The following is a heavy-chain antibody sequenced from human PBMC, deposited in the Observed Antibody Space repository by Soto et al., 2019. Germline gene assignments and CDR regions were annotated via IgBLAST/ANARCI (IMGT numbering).Heavy chain of an antibody. V-gene: IGHV1-58*02. CDR1: GFTFTSSA. CDR2: IVVGSGNT. D-gene: IGHD3-9*01. CDR3: AAQDYDILTGWYWFDP. Sequence: QMQLVQSGPEVKKPGTSVKVSCKASGFTFTSSAMQWVRQARGQRLEWIGWIVVGSGNTNYAQKFQERVTITRDMSTSTAYMELSSLRSEDKAVYYCAAQDYDILTGWYWFDPWGQGTLVTVSS. J-gene: IGHJ5*02.